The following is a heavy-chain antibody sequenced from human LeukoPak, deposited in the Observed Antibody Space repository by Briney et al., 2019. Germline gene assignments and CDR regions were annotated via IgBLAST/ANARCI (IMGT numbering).Heavy chain of an antibody. CDR3: ASNFYGDYDGSPFQH. D-gene: IGHD4-17*01. J-gene: IGHJ1*01. V-gene: IGHV1-46*01. CDR1: GYTFTGYY. Sequence: EASVKVSCKASGYTFTGYYLHWVRQAPGQGLEWMGIINPSGGSTSYAQKFQGRVTMTRDMSTSTVYMELSSLRSEDTAVYYCASNFYGDYDGSPFQHWGQGTLVTVSS. CDR2: INPSGGST.